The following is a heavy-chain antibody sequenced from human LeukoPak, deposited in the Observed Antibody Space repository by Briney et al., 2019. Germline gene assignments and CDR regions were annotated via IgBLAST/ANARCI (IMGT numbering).Heavy chain of an antibody. D-gene: IGHD6-19*01. J-gene: IGHJ4*02. CDR3: AKTSAVAGTAVYYFDH. CDR1: GFTFSSYA. CDR2: ISGSGGST. V-gene: IGHV3-23*01. Sequence: GGSLRLSCAASGFTFSSYAMSWVRQAPGKGLEWVSAISGSGGSTYYADSVKGRFTVSRDNSKNTLYLQMNSLRVEDSALYYCAKTSAVAGTAVYYFDHWGRGTLVTVSS.